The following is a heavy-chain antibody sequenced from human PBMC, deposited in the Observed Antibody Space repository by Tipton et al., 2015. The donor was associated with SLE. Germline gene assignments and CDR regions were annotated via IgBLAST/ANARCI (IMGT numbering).Heavy chain of an antibody. V-gene: IGHV3-7*03. CDR1: GFTFSSSW. Sequence: SLRLSCAASGFTFSSSWMNWVRQAPGKGLEWVANIKGDGSEKNYVDSVKGRFTISRDNAKNSLYLQMNSLRADDTALYYCAKDMYPGGADVWGQGTTVTVSS. CDR2: IKGDGSEK. J-gene: IGHJ6*02. D-gene: IGHD2-2*01. CDR3: AKDMYPGGADV.